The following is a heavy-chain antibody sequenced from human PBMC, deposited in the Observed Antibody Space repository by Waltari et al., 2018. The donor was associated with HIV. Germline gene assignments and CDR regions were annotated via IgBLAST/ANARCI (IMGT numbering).Heavy chain of an antibody. Sequence: QVKLQASGPRLVKPSETLSLTCTISGGSISNYYWSWIRQAPGKGLEWIGDIYYSGGTNYSPSLKSRVTISVDTSKNQFSLKLRSVTAADTAVYYCARLSPVGGSQRYYCDYWGQGTLVSVSS. CDR3: ARLSPVGGSQRYYCDY. V-gene: IGHV4-59*12. CDR2: IYYSGGT. D-gene: IGHD1-26*01. J-gene: IGHJ4*02. CDR1: GGSISNYY.